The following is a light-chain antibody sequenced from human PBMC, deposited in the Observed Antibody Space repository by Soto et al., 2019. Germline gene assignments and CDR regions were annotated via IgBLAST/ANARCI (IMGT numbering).Light chain of an antibody. J-gene: IGLJ1*01. CDR1: NRDVGGYNY. V-gene: IGLV2-11*01. CDR2: DVN. CDR3: CSYVGAYFYV. Sequence: QSALTQPRSVSGSPGQSVTISCTGTNRDVGGYNYVSWYQQHPGKAPKLIIYDVNKRPSGVPDRFSASKSGNTASLTISGLEAEDEADYYCCSYVGAYFYVFGTGTKLTVL.